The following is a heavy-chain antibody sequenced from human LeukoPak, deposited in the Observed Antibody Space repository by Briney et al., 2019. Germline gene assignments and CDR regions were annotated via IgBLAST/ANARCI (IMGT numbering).Heavy chain of an antibody. CDR2: INPNSGGT. D-gene: IGHD5-24*01. Sequence: ASVKVSCKASGYTFTGYYMHWVRQAPGQGLEWMGWINPNSGGTNYAQKFQGRVTTTRDTSISTAYMELSRLRSDDTAVYYCARAVKRWLQYDAFDIWGQGTMVTVSS. CDR3: ARAVKRWLQYDAFDI. CDR1: GYTFTGYY. V-gene: IGHV1-2*02. J-gene: IGHJ3*02.